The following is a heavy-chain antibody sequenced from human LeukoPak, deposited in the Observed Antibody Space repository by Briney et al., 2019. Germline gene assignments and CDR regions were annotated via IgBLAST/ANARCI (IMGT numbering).Heavy chain of an antibody. CDR2: INHSGST. V-gene: IGHV4-34*01. CDR3: ARGRWLSRKFNFDY. Sequence: PSETLSLTCAVYGGSFSGYYWSWIRQPPGKGLEWIGEINHSGSTNYNPSLKSRVTISVDTSKNQFSLKLSSVTAADTAVYYCARGRWLSRKFNFDYWGQGTLVTVSS. J-gene: IGHJ4*02. D-gene: IGHD5-12*01. CDR1: GGSFSGYY.